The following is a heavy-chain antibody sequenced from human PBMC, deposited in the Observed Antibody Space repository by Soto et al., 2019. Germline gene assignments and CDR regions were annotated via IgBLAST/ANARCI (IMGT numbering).Heavy chain of an antibody. CDR2: MNPNSGNT. V-gene: IGHV1-8*01. CDR1: GYTFTSYD. CDR3: ARGGRRGSSLSGSCGY. D-gene: IGHD2-15*01. Sequence: ASVKVSCKASGYTFTSYDINWVRQATGQGLEWMGWMNPNSGNTGYAQKFQGRVTMTRNTSISTAYMELSSLRSEDTAVYYCARGGRRGSSLSGSCGYWGQGTLVTVSS. J-gene: IGHJ4*02.